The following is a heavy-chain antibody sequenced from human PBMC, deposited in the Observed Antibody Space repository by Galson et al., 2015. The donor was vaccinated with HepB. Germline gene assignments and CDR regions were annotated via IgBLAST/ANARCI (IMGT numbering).Heavy chain of an antibody. CDR1: GYTFSPYD. J-gene: IGHJ4*02. Sequence: SVKVSCKASGYTFSPYDINWVRQAPGQGLEWMGWMNPKSGNTGYAPKFQGRVSMTRNTSIGTASMELGSLRSEDTAVYFCTRGRSGNYLSPLDHWGQGTLVTVSS. CDR2: MNPKSGNT. D-gene: IGHD3-16*02. V-gene: IGHV1-8*01. CDR3: TRGRSGNYLSPLDH.